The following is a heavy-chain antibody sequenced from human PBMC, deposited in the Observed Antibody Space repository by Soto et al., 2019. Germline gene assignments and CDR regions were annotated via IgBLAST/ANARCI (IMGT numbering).Heavy chain of an antibody. V-gene: IGHV4-4*02. D-gene: IGHD6-19*01. CDR2: IYHSGST. CDR3: AKDLGIAVSARRAFDI. CDR1: GASIRNDNW. J-gene: IGHJ3*02. Sequence: NPSETLSLTCDVSGASIRNDNWWSWVRQPPGKGLEWIGEIYHSGSTNYNPSLKSRVTISVDKSKNQFSLKLSSVTAADTAVYYCAKDLGIAVSARRAFDIWGQGTMVTVSS.